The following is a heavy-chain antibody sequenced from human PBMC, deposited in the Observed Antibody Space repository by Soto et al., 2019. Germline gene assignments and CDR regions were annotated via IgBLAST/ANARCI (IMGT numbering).Heavy chain of an antibody. J-gene: IGHJ4*02. CDR1: GFTFRNAW. CDR2: IKSKTDGGTT. Sequence: EVQLVESGGGLVKPGGSLRVSCAASGFTFRNAWMNWVRQAPGKGLEWVGLIKSKTDGGTTDYATPVKGRFTIARDGSKNTLLLQMDSLRTEDTAVYFCSTGHYYDSSGYYFNFDYWGQGILVSVSS. D-gene: IGHD3-22*01. CDR3: STGHYYDSSGYYFNFDY. V-gene: IGHV3-15*01.